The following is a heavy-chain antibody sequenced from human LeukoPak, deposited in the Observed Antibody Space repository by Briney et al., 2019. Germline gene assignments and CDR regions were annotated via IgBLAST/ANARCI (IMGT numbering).Heavy chain of an antibody. CDR1: GGSISSYY. V-gene: IGHV4-59*08. J-gene: IGHJ2*01. CDR3: ASHSWDVVPAAIPRWDFDL. Sequence: SETLSLTCTVSGGSISSYYWSWIRQPPGKGLEWIGYIYYSESTNYNPSLKSRVTISVDTSKNQFSLKLSSVTAADTAVYYCASHSWDVVPAAIPRWDFDLWGRGTLVTVSS. D-gene: IGHD2-2*02. CDR2: IYYSEST.